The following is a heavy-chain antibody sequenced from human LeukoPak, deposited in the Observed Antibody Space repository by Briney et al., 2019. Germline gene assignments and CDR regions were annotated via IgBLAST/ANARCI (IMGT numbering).Heavy chain of an antibody. D-gene: IGHD3-3*01. CDR2: ISDSGGST. V-gene: IGHV3-23*01. Sequence: GRSLRLSCAASGFTFSSNAMSWVRQAPGKGLEWVSAISDSGGSTYYADSVKGRFTISRDNSKNTLYLQMNSLRAEDTAVYYCAKGRFLEWPEVYMDVWGKGTTVTVSS. J-gene: IGHJ6*03. CDR1: GFTFSSNA. CDR3: AKGRFLEWPEVYMDV.